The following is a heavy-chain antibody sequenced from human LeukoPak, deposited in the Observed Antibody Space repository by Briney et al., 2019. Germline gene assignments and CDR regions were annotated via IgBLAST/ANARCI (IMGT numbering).Heavy chain of an antibody. CDR3: EKDWRYGYDNDSSGALHFDY. CDR1: GFTLSSYA. Sequence: GGSLRLSCPASGFTLSSYAMRWVRQAPGKGLERVSAISGGGGTTHYADSVKGRFTVSRHNSRNPLSVEMGSQRSEGPALSFGEKDWRYGYDNDSSGALHFDYWGQGALVTVS. J-gene: IGHJ4*02. CDR2: ISGGGGTT. D-gene: IGHD3-22*01. V-gene: IGHV3-23*01.